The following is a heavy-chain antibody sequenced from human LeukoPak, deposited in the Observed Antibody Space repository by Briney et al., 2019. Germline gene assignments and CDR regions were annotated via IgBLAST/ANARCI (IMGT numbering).Heavy chain of an antibody. Sequence: SVKVSCKASGGTFSSYAISWVRQAPGQGLEWMGGIIPIFGTANYAQKFQGRVTITADESTSTAYMELSSLRSEDTAVYYCARDLRIGYYDSSVIGAFDIWGQGTMVTISS. D-gene: IGHD3-22*01. CDR3: ARDLRIGYYDSSVIGAFDI. J-gene: IGHJ3*02. V-gene: IGHV1-69*13. CDR2: IIPIFGTA. CDR1: GGTFSSYA.